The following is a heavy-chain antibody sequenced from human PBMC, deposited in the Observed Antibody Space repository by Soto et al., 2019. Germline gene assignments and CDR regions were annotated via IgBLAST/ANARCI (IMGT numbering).Heavy chain of an antibody. CDR1: GGSISNSNW. J-gene: IGHJ4*02. V-gene: IGHV4-4*02. Sequence: SETLSLTCAVSGGSISNSNWWSWVRQPPGKGLEWIGEIYLSGSTNYNPSLKSRVTISVDKSRNQFSLKLNSVTAADTAVYYCARAPAPLRYFDHWGQGTLVTVSS. D-gene: IGHD3-9*01. CDR2: IYLSGST. CDR3: ARAPAPLRYFDH.